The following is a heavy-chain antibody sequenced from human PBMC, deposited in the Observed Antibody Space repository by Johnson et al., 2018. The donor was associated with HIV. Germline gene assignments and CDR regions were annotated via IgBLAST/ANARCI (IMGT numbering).Heavy chain of an antibody. Sequence: QVQLVESGGGVVQPGRSLRLSCAASGFTFSSYAMHWVRQAPGKGLEWVAVISYDGSNKYYADSVNGRFTISRDNSKNTLFLQMSGLTAEDTAVYYCGRSSSYWGHDAFDIWGQGTMVTVSS. V-gene: IGHV3-30-3*01. CDR2: ISYDGSNK. CDR3: GRSSSYWGHDAFDI. D-gene: IGHD3-16*01. J-gene: IGHJ3*02. CDR1: GFTFSSYA.